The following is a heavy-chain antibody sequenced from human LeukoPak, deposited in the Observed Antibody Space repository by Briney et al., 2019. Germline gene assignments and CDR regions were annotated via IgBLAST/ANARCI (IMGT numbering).Heavy chain of an antibody. CDR1: GYTFTSYG. CDR2: ISAYNGNT. J-gene: IGHJ3*02. D-gene: IGHD3-22*01. V-gene: IGHV1-18*01. CDR3: ARESYDSSGYYLTNAFDI. Sequence: ASVKASCKASGYTFTSYGISWVRQAPGQGLEWMGWISAYNGNTNYAQKLQGRVTMTTDTSTSTAYMELRSLRSDDTAVYYCARESYDSSGYYLTNAFDIWGQGTMVTVSS.